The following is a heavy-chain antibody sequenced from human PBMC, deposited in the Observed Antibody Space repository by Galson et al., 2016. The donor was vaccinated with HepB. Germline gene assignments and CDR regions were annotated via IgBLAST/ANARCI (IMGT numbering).Heavy chain of an antibody. CDR2: SGSGGRT. V-gene: IGHV3-23*01. J-gene: IGHJ4*02. CDR1: GFTFSSYA. D-gene: IGHD3-9*01. CDR3: AKSVLEYDILTGYYRRGADY. Sequence: SLRLSCAASGFTFSSYAMSWVRQAPGKGLEWVSSSGSGGRTYYADPVKGRFSISRDNSKNTLFLQMHSLGADNTAVYYCAKSVLEYDILTGYYRRGADYWGQGTLVTVSS.